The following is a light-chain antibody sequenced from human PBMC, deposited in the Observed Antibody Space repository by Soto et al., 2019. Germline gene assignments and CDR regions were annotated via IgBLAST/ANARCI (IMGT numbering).Light chain of an antibody. CDR1: SSNIGAGYG. Sequence: QSALTQPPSVSGAPGQRVTISCTGSSSNIGAGYGVHWYQQLPGRAPKLLIYANSNRPSGVPDRFSGSRSGTSASLAITGLQAEDEADYSCQSYDSSLSGFYVFGTGTKVTVL. CDR3: QSYDSSLSGFYV. CDR2: ANS. V-gene: IGLV1-40*01. J-gene: IGLJ1*01.